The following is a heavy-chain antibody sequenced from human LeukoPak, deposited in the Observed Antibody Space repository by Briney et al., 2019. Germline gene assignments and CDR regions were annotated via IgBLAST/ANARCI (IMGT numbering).Heavy chain of an antibody. CDR3: ARALSSTSYYNYYYMDV. V-gene: IGHV1-69*05. D-gene: IGHD2-2*01. CDR2: IIPIFGTA. Sequence: VASVKVSCKASGGTFSSYAISWVRQAPGQGLEWMGGIIPIFGTANYARKFQGRVTITTDESTSTAYMELSSLRSEDTAVYYCARALSSTSYYNYYYMDVWGKGTTVTVSS. CDR1: GGTFSSYA. J-gene: IGHJ6*03.